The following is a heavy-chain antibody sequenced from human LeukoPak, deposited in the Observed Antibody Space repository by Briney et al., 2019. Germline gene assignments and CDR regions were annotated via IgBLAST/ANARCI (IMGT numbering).Heavy chain of an antibody. Sequence: GGSLRLSCAASGLTFSSFCMHWVRQSPGKVLVWVSRINSDGSSTSYADSVKGRVTISRDNAKNTLYLQMNSLRAEDTAVYYCARDGDSSGYYVNFDYWGQGTLVTVSS. CDR3: ARDGDSSGYYVNFDY. J-gene: IGHJ4*02. CDR1: GLTFSSFC. V-gene: IGHV3-74*01. CDR2: INSDGSST. D-gene: IGHD3-22*01.